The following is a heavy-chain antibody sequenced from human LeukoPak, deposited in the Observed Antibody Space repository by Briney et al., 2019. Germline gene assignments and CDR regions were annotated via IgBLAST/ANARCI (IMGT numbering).Heavy chain of an antibody. J-gene: IGHJ3*02. D-gene: IGHD3-10*01. V-gene: IGHV3-74*01. Sequence: GGSLRLSCAASGFTFSTYWMHWVRQVPGKGLVWVSRIKSDGSITTYADSVEGRFTTSRDNAKNTVYLQMNSLRAEDTAMYYCRIWFGNSAGFDMWGQGTMVTVSS. CDR3: RIWFGNSAGFDM. CDR2: IKSDGSIT. CDR1: GFTFSTYW.